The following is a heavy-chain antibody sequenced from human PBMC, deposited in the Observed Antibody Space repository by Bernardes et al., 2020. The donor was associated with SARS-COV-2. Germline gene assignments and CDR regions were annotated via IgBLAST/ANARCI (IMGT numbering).Heavy chain of an antibody. CDR3: ARGPWQMYSSTGDNWFDP. J-gene: IGHJ5*02. D-gene: IGHD6-13*01. CDR1: GGSISSYY. CDR2: IYYSGST. V-gene: IGHV4-59*01. Sequence: SETLSLTCTVSGGSISSYYWSWIRQPPGKGLEWIGYIYYSGSTNYNPSLKSRVTISVDTSKNQFSLKLSSVTAADTAVYYCARGPWQMYSSTGDNWFDPWGQGTLVTVSS.